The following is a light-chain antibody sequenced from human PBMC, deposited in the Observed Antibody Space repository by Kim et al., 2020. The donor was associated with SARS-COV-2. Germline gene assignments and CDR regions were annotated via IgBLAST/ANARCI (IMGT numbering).Light chain of an antibody. Sequence: LGHQVMSTSQGDRLRSYYAVWYQQKSGQAPVLVIYGKNNRPSGIPDRFSGSGSGNTAYLTITGAQAEDEADYYCISRDSSGNHLRVFGGGTQLTVL. V-gene: IGLV3-19*01. J-gene: IGLJ3*02. CDR3: ISRDSSGNHLRV. CDR2: GKN. CDR1: RLRSYY.